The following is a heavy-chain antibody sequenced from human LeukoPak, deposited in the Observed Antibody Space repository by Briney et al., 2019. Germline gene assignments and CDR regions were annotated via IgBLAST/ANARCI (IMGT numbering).Heavy chain of an antibody. D-gene: IGHD3-10*01. CDR1: GFTFSNYA. CDR2: ISGSGGST. Sequence: PGGSLRLSCAASGFTFSNYAMSWVRQAPGKGLEGVSAISGSGGSTYYADSVKGRFTVSRDNSKKALYLQMNSLRADDTAVYYCAKVPHLYYGSGSYQLDYWGQGTLVTVSS. J-gene: IGHJ4*02. V-gene: IGHV3-23*01. CDR3: AKVPHLYYGSGSYQLDY.